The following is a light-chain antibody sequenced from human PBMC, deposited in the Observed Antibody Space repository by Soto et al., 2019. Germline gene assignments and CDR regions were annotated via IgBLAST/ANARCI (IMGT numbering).Light chain of an antibody. V-gene: IGLV1-40*01. Sequence: QSVLTQPPSVSGAPGQRVTISCTGSSSNIGAGYDVHWYQQLPGTAPKLLIYGNSNRPSGVPDRFSGSKSGTSASLAITGLQAEDEADNYCQSYDSSLSGLYVVVTGTKVTVL. CDR1: SSNIGAGYD. J-gene: IGLJ1*01. CDR2: GNS. CDR3: QSYDSSLSGLYV.